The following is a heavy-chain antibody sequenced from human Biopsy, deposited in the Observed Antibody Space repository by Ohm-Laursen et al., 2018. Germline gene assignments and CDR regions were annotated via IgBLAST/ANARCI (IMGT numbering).Heavy chain of an antibody. J-gene: IGHJ6*02. CDR2: FYYSGST. CDR1: GGAISSDY. V-gene: IGHV4-59*01. CDR3: ARATNSTGWPYYYFYGMDV. D-gene: IGHD2/OR15-2a*01. Sequence: LSLTCTVSGGAISSDYWSWIRQTPGKGLEWIGSFYYSGSTNYNPSLKSLVTISVDTSKNQFSLRMNSVIAADTAVYYFARATNSTGWPYYYFYGMDVWGQGTTVTVSS.